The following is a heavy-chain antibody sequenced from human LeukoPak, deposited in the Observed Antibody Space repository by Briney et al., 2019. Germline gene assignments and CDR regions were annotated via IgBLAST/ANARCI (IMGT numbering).Heavy chain of an antibody. CDR2: IYSGST. CDR3: ASLTAMVTEATYCFDY. J-gene: IGHJ4*02. V-gene: IGHV4-39*01. D-gene: IGHD5-18*01. CDR1: GGSISTNSYY. Sequence: SETLSLTCTVSGGSISTNSYYWGWIRQPPGKGLKWIGSIYSGSTYYNPSLRSRVTISVNTSKNQFSLKLSSVTATDTAVYYCASLTAMVTEATYCFDYWGQGTLVTVSS.